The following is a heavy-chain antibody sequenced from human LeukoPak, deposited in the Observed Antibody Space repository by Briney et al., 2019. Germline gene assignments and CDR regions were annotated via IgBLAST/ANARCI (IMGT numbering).Heavy chain of an antibody. V-gene: IGHV3-23*01. D-gene: IGHD3-22*01. J-gene: IGHJ4*02. CDR2: ISGSGGST. CDR3: AKSPTYYYDSSAYRHFDY. CDR1: GFTFSTYS. Sequence: GGSLRLSCAASGFTFSTYSMNWVRQAPGKGLEWVSAISGSGGSTYYAHSVKGRFTISRDNSKNTLYLQMNSLRAEDTAVYYCAKSPTYYYDSSAYRHFDYWGQGTLVTVSS.